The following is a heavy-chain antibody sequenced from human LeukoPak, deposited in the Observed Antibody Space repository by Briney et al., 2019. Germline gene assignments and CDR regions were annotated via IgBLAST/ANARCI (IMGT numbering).Heavy chain of an antibody. Sequence: EGSLRLSCEASGFTFSSHDMYWVRQAPGKGLEWVALIWYDGSNKYYADSVKGRFTISRDNPNNTLYLQMNSLRAEDTAVYYCARSGRGYYDSLDHWGQGDLVTVSS. V-gene: IGHV3-33*07. CDR2: IWYDGSNK. D-gene: IGHD3-22*01. J-gene: IGHJ4*02. CDR3: ARSGRGYYDSLDH. CDR1: GFTFSSHD.